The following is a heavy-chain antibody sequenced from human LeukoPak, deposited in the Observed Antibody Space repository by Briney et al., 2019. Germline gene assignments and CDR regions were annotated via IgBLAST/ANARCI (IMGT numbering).Heavy chain of an antibody. Sequence: SETLSLTCTVSGGSISSGSYYWSWIRQPAGKGLEWIGRIYTSGSTNYNPSLKSRVTISVDTSKNQFSLKLSSVTAADTAVYYCARSYYGSGSDWFDPWGQGILVTVSS. CDR3: ARSYYGSGSDWFDP. D-gene: IGHD3-10*01. CDR2: IYTSGST. V-gene: IGHV4-61*02. J-gene: IGHJ5*02. CDR1: GGSISSGSYY.